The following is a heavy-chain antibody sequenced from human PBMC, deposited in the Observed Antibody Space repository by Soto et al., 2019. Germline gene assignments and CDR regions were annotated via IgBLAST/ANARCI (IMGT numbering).Heavy chain of an antibody. CDR2: TCYEGTNK. J-gene: IGHJ4*02. V-gene: IGHV3-33*01. CDR3: VRGGSCRGGSCYPNLDFYGDYEGFDH. D-gene: IGHD2-15*01. Sequence: GPLSLSCVAADFAFSNHGMHWVRRAQGKGLAWAALTCYEGTNKYYVDSVKGRFTVSRDNSKKTLYLQMNSLRAEDTGVYYCVRGGSCRGGSCYPNLDFYGDYEGFDHWGQGTLVTVSS. CDR1: DFAFSNHG.